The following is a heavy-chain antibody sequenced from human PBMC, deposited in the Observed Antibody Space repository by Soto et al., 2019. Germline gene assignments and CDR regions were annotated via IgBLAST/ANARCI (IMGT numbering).Heavy chain of an antibody. CDR1: GGSVSSGSYY. J-gene: IGHJ4*02. V-gene: IGHV4-61*01. CDR3: ARDFDYLDY. Sequence: KASETLSLTCTVSGGSVSSGSYYWSWIRQPPGKGLEWIGYIYYTGRTNYNPSLKSRVTISVDTSKNQFSLELSSVTAADTAVYYCARDFDYLDYWGQGTLVTVSS. D-gene: IGHD3-3*01. CDR2: IYYTGRT.